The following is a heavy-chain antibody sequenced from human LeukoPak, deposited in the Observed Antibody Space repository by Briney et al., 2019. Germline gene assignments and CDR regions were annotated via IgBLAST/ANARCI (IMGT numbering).Heavy chain of an antibody. CDR3: AGAPPYYDFLTGYFPSHFDY. CDR2: IFYSGRT. Sequence: SETLSLTCTVSGGSISSSDYYWGWIRQPPGKGLECIGSIFYSGRTYYNPSLKSRVTISVDTSKNQFSLKLSSVTVADTAVYYCAGAPPYYDFLTGYFPSHFDYWGQGTLVTVPS. CDR1: GGSISSSDYY. V-gene: IGHV4-39*07. D-gene: IGHD3-9*01. J-gene: IGHJ4*02.